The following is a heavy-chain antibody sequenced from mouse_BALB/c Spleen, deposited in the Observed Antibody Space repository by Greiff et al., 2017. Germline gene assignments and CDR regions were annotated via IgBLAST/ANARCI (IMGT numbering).Heavy chain of an antibody. CDR3: ARGHYGSSPAWFAY. Sequence: VQLQQSGAELVRPGVSVKISCKGSGYTFTDYAMHWVKQSHAKSLEWIGVISTYYGDASYNQKFKGKATMTVDKSSSTAYMELARLTSEDSAIYYCARGHYGSSPAWFAYWGQGTLVTVSA. D-gene: IGHD1-1*01. CDR1: GYTFTDYA. CDR2: ISTYYGDA. V-gene: IGHV1S137*01. J-gene: IGHJ3*01.